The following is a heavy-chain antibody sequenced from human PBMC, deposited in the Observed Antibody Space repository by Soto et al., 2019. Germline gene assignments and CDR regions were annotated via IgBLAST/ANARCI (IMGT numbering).Heavy chain of an antibody. J-gene: IGHJ4*02. D-gene: IGHD1-1*01. Sequence: QVQLVESGGGLVKPGGSLRLSCEGSGFTSSDYYISWIRQAPGKGLEWISYSSNSGTFSRYADSVKGRFSISRDNTKNLLYLQMNSLRAEDTAVYYCARSGDNYNRLDYWGQGTPVTVSS. V-gene: IGHV3-11*06. CDR3: ARSGDNYNRLDY. CDR1: GFTSSDYY. CDR2: SSNSGTFS.